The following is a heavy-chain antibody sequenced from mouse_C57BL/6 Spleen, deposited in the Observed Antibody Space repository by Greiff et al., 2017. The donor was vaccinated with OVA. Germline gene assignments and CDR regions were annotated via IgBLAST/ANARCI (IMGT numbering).Heavy chain of an antibody. Sequence: EVQLQQSGPELVKPGASVKISCKASGYTFTDYYMNWVKQSHGKSLEWIGDINPNNGGTSYNQKFKGKATLTVDKSSSTAYMELRSLTSEDSAVYYCASGGYDGYYGAYWGQGTLVTVSA. CDR2: INPNNGGT. D-gene: IGHD2-3*01. J-gene: IGHJ3*01. V-gene: IGHV1-26*01. CDR3: ASGGYDGYYGAY. CDR1: GYTFTDYY.